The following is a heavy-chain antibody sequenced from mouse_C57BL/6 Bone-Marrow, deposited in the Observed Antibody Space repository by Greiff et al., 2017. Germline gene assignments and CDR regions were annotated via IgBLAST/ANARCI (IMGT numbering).Heavy chain of an antibody. J-gene: IGHJ4*01. CDR3: AITVVAPMDY. CDR1: GFNIKDDY. Sequence: VQLQQSGAELVRPGASVKLSCTASGFNIKDDYMHWVKQRPGRGLEWIGRIDPNSGGTKYNEKFKSKATLTVDKPSSTAYMQLSSLTSEDSAVYYCAITVVAPMDYWGQGTSVTVSS. D-gene: IGHD1-1*01. CDR2: IDPNSGGT. V-gene: IGHV1-72*01.